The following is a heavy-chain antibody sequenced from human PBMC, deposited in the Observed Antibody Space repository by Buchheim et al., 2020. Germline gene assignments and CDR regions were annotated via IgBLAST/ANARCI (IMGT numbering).Heavy chain of an antibody. J-gene: IGHJ4*02. CDR1: GFTFSSYW. Sequence: EVQLVESGGGLVQPGGSLRLSCAASGFTFSSYWMSWVRQAPGKGLEWVANIKYDGSAKYYVDSVKGRFPISREHAKNSPYLQMNSLRVEDTAVYFCSRSLNYWGQGTL. V-gene: IGHV3-7*01. CDR3: SRSLNY. CDR2: IKYDGSAK.